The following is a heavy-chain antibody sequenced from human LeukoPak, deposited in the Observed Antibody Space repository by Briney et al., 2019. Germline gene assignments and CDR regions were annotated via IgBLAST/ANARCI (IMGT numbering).Heavy chain of an antibody. CDR2: IYYSGST. J-gene: IGHJ4*02. CDR1: GGSISSSSYY. V-gene: IGHV4-39*07. D-gene: IGHD6-19*01. CDR3: VLHSSGD. Sequence: SETLSPTCTVSGGSISSSSYYWGWIRQPPGKGLEWIGSIYYSGSTYYNPSLKSRVTISVGTSKNQFSLKLSSVTAADTAVYYCVLHSSGDWGQGTLVTVSS.